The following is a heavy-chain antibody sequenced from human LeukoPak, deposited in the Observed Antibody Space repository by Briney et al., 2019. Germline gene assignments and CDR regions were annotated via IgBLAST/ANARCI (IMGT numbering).Heavy chain of an antibody. CDR2: INPNSGGT. J-gene: IGHJ6*02. CDR3: ARDRNYDFWSGSGMDV. V-gene: IGHV1-2*06. D-gene: IGHD3-3*01. CDR1: GYTFTGYY. Sequence: ASVKVSCKASGYTFTGYYMHWVRQAPGQGLEWMGRINPNSGGTNYAQKFQGRVTMTRDSSISTAYMELSRLRSDDTAVYCCARDRNYDFWSGSGMDVWGQGTTVTVSS.